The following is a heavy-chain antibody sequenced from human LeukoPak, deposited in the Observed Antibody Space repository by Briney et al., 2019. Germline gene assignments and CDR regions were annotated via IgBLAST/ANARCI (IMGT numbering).Heavy chain of an antibody. CDR3: ASEDGHNPNLGFDY. Sequence: GGSLRLSCAASGFTFGNNGMSWVRQAPGKGLEWVAVISYDGRNKYYADSVKGRFTISRDTSKNTLYLQMNSLRAEDTAVYYCASEDGHNPNLGFDYWGQGTLVTVSS. V-gene: IGHV3-30*03. CDR2: ISYDGRNK. CDR1: GFTFGNNG. D-gene: IGHD5-24*01. J-gene: IGHJ4*02.